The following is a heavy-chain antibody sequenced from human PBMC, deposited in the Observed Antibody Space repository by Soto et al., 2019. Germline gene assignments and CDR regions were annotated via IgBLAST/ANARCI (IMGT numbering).Heavy chain of an antibody. D-gene: IGHD1-7*01. V-gene: IGHV1-18*01. CDR2: ISAYNGNT. CDR3: ARVGLTGTVYYYYGMDV. J-gene: IGHJ6*02. CDR1: GYTFTSYG. Sequence: QVQLVQSGAEVKKPGASVKVSCKASGYTFTSYGISWVRQAPGQGLEWMGWISAYNGNTNYAQKLQGRVTMTTDTATSTAYMELRSLRSDDTAVYYCARVGLTGTVYYYYGMDVWGQGTTVTVSS.